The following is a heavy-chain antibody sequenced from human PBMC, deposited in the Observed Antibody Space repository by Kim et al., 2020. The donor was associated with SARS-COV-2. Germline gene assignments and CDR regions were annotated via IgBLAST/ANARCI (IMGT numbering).Heavy chain of an antibody. J-gene: IGHJ4*02. CDR2: ISSSTTIT. CDR3: AREGEGITMVRGVMMGAPNGLFDY. CDR1: GFPFSSYS. Sequence: GGSLRLSCAASGFPFSSYSMNWVRQAPGKGLEWILYISSSTTITNYADSVKGRFTISRDNAKNSLYLQMNSLRDEDTAVYYCAREGEGITMVRGVMMGAPNGLFDYWGQGTLVTVCS. V-gene: IGHV3-48*02. D-gene: IGHD3-10*01.